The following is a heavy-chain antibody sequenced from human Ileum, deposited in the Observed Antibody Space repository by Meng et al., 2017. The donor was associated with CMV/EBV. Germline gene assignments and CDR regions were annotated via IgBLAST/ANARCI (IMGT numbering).Heavy chain of an antibody. D-gene: IGHD3-3*01. V-gene: IGHV3-49*04. J-gene: IGHJ5*02. CDR1: GFTFGDYA. CDR2: IRSKAYGGTT. CDR3: TRDDYDFWSGPHKWGFDP. Sequence: GESLKISCTASGFTFGDYAMSWVRQAPGKGLEWVGFIRSKAYGGTTEYAASVKGRFTISRDDSKSIAYLQMNSLKTEDTAVYYCTRDDYDFWSGPHKWGFDPWGQGTLVTVSS.